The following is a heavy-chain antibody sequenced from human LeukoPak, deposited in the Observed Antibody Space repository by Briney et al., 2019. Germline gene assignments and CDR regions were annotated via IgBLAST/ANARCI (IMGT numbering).Heavy chain of an antibody. Sequence: GASVKVSCKASGFTFNAYDIHWVRQAPGQGLEWMGWINPNTGDTNFAQKFQGRVAMTRDTSLSTAYMDLSRLTSDDTAVYYCARDWPGIRLHFDLWGRGTLITVSS. CDR2: INPNTGDT. J-gene: IGHJ2*01. CDR3: ARDWPGIRLHFDL. CDR1: GFTFNAYD. V-gene: IGHV1-2*02. D-gene: IGHD2-15*01.